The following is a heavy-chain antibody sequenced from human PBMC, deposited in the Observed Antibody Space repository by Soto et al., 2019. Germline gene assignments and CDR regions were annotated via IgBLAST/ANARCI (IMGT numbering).Heavy chain of an antibody. CDR2: INKDGSQK. V-gene: IGHV3-7*01. J-gene: IGHJ4*02. D-gene: IGHD3-22*01. CDR3: ARNKDYHYDSSGFYY. Sequence: GGSLRLSCVGSGFTFGNYWLSWIRQTPGKGLEWVANINKDGSQKYFVDSVKGRFTISRDNAKNSVYLQMNSLRAEDSAVYYCARNKDYHYDSSGFYYWGQGTLVAVSS. CDR1: GFTFGNYW.